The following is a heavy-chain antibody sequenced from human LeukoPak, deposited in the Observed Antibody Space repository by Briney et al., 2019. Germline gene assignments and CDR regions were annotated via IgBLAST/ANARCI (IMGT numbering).Heavy chain of an antibody. CDR2: ISAYNGNT. CDR3: ARALYGYVWGSYRYIKGVDY. CDR1: GYTFTSYG. J-gene: IGHJ4*02. Sequence: ASVKVSCKASGYTFTSYGISWVRQAPGQGLEWMGWISAYNGNTNYAQKLQGRVTMTTDTSTSTAYMELRSLRSDDTAVYYCARALYGYVWGSYRYIKGVDYWGQGTLVTVSS. V-gene: IGHV1-18*01. D-gene: IGHD3-16*02.